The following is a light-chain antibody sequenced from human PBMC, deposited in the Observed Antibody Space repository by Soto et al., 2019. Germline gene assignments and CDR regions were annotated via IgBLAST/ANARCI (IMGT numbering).Light chain of an antibody. CDR1: SSNIGAGYD. Sequence: QSVLTQPPSVSGAPGQRVTISCTGSSSNIGAGYDVHWYQQLPGTAPKLLIYSNNQRPSGVPDRFSGSKSGTSASLAISGLQSEDEADYCCAAWDDSLNGWVFGGGTKLTVL. J-gene: IGLJ3*02. CDR2: SNN. V-gene: IGLV1-40*01. CDR3: AAWDDSLNGWV.